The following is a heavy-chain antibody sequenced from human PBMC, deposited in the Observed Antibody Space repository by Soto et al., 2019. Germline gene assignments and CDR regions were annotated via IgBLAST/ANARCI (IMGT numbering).Heavy chain of an antibody. CDR1: GYKFTDYY. CDR2: VDPEDGEP. J-gene: IGHJ4*02. V-gene: IGHV1-69-2*01. D-gene: IGHD6-19*01. Sequence: EVQLVQSGAEVRKPGATVTVSCKISGYKFTDYYIHWVQQAPGKGLEWMGLVDPEDGEPIFADKFQGRLSLIADTSSDTAYMKLNRLTSEDTAVYYCARREVAGNFDYWGQGTLVIVSS. CDR3: ARREVAGNFDY.